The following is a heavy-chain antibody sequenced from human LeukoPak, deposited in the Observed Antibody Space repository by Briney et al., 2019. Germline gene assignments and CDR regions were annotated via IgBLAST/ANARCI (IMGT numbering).Heavy chain of an antibody. CDR1: GFTFSSYA. CDR2: ISSNGGST. J-gene: IGHJ6*03. Sequence: PGGSLRLSCAASGFTFSSYAMHWVRQAPGKGLEYVSAISSNGGSTYYANSVKGRFTISRDNSKNTLYLQMGSLRAEDMAVYYCARGQVTGLSSSWFYDYYYMDVWGKGTTVTVSS. CDR3: ARGQVTGLSSSWFYDYYYMDV. V-gene: IGHV3-64*01. D-gene: IGHD6-13*01.